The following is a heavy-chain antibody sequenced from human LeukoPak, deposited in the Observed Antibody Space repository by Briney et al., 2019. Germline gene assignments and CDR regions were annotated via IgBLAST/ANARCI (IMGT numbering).Heavy chain of an antibody. CDR1: GGSTSSGDYY. Sequence: SETLSLTCTVSGGSTSSGDYYWSWIPQPPGKGLECIGYIYYSGSTYYNPSLKSRVTISVDTSKNQFSLKLSSVTAADTAVYYCARDQQAHYDFWSGYSSSGFDIWGQGTMVTVSS. V-gene: IGHV4-30-4*08. CDR3: ARDQQAHYDFWSGYSSSGFDI. CDR2: IYYSGST. J-gene: IGHJ3*02. D-gene: IGHD3-3*01.